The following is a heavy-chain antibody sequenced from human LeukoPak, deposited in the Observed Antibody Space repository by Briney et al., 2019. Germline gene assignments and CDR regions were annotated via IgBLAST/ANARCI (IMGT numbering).Heavy chain of an antibody. V-gene: IGHV3-30*18. D-gene: IGHD5-18*01. J-gene: IGHJ5*02. CDR1: GFTFSSYG. CDR3: AKDRGYSYGSGFDP. Sequence: PGGSLRLSCAASGFTFSSYGMPWVRQAPGKGLEWVAVISYDGSNKYYADSVKGRFTISRDNSRNTLYLQMNSLRAEDTAVYYCAKDRGYSYGSGFDPWGQGTLVTVSS. CDR2: ISYDGSNK.